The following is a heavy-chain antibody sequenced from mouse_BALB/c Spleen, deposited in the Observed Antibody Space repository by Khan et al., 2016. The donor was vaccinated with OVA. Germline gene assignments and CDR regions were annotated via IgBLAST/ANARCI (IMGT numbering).Heavy chain of an antibody. Sequence: EVQLQESGPGLVKPSQSLSLTCTVTGYSITTDYAWNWIRQFPGNKLEWICYISYSGNTKYNPSLQSRISITRDTSKNQFFLQLKSVTTEDTARYDCARIYGGDFDYWGQGTTLTVSS. CDR3: ARIYGGDFDY. J-gene: IGHJ2*01. CDR1: GYSITTDYA. V-gene: IGHV3-2*02. D-gene: IGHD1-1*01. CDR2: ISYSGNT.